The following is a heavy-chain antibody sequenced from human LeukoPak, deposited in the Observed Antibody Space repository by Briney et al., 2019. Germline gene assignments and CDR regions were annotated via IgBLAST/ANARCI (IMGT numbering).Heavy chain of an antibody. CDR1: GYSFTNFW. V-gene: IGHV5-51*01. CDR3: ARLGDQWLMTQFDY. J-gene: IGHJ4*02. CDR2: VYPGDSDT. D-gene: IGHD6-19*01. Sequence: GESLKISCKGSGYSFTNFWVGWVRQMPGKGLEWMGIVYPGDSDTRYSPSFQGQVTISVDKSINTAYLQWSSLKASDTAIYYCARLGDQWLMTQFDYWGQGTLVTVSS.